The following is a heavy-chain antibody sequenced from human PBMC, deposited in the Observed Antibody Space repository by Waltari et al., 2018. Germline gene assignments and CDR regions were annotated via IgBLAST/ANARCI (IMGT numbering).Heavy chain of an antibody. CDR2: ISSSSSYI. Sequence: EVQLVESGGGLVKPGGSLRLSCAASGFTFSSYSMNWVRQAPGKGLEWVSSISSSSSYIYYADSVKCRFTITRDNAKNSLYLQMNSLRAEDTAVYYCARESTGYRDYFDYWGQGTLVTVSS. CDR3: ARESTGYRDYFDY. V-gene: IGHV3-21*01. D-gene: IGHD3-9*01. J-gene: IGHJ4*02. CDR1: GFTFSSYS.